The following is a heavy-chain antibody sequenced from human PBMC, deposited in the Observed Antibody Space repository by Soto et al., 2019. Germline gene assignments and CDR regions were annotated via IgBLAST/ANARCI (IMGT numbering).Heavy chain of an antibody. CDR3: ARSLSGYYDSSGSLGAFDI. J-gene: IGHJ3*02. V-gene: IGHV4-31*03. Sequence: SQTLSLTRTVSGGSISSGGYYWSWIRQHPGKGLEWIGYIYYSGSTYYNPSLKSRVTISVDTSKNQFSLKLSSVTAADTAVYYCARSLSGYYDSSGSLGAFDIWGQGTMVTVS. CDR1: GGSISSGGYY. D-gene: IGHD3-22*01. CDR2: IYYSGST.